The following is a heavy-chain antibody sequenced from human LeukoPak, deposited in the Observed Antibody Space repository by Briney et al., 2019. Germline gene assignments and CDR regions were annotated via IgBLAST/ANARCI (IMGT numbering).Heavy chain of an antibody. CDR1: GFTFSRYG. J-gene: IGHJ4*02. D-gene: IGHD3-16*01. V-gene: IGHV3-33*01. CDR2: IWYDGSNK. CDR3: ARGTYVIRAYYFDY. Sequence: GGSLRLSCAASGFTFSRYGMHWVRQAPGKGLEWVAVIWYDGSNKYYVDSVKGRFTISRDNSKNTLYLQMNSLRAEDTAVYYCARGTYVIRAYYFDYWGQGTLVTVSS.